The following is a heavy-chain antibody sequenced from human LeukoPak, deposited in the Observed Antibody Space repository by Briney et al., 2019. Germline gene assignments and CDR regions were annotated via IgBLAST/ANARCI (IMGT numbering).Heavy chain of an antibody. CDR3: AKAWPAAGTFDS. CDR2: ILPGGGDT. V-gene: IGHV3-23*01. CDR1: GFTFSSYA. Sequence: TGGSLRLSCAASGFTFSSYAMTWARQAPGKGLEWVSTILPGGGDTYYADSVKGRFTISRDTSKNTLYLQMNTLRVEDTAVYYCAKAWPAAGTFDSWGQGSLVTVSS. D-gene: IGHD6-13*01. J-gene: IGHJ4*02.